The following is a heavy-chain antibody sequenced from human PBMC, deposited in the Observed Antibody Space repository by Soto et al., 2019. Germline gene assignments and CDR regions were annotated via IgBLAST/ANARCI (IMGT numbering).Heavy chain of an antibody. CDR1: GYSFTSHW. CDR2: ISPSDSET. Sequence: GESLKISCRAFGYSFTSHWIGWVRQMPGKGLEWMGTISPSDSETRYSPSLQGQVTISADKSISTAYLQWSSLKASDTAMYYCARRSIAARPLYYYYYGMDVWGQGTTVTVSS. CDR3: ARRSIAARPLYYYYYGMDV. V-gene: IGHV5-51*01. J-gene: IGHJ6*02. D-gene: IGHD6-6*01.